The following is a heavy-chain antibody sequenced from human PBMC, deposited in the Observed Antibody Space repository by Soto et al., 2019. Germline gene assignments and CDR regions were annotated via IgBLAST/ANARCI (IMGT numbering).Heavy chain of an antibody. J-gene: IGHJ5*02. CDR2: IYHSGAT. V-gene: IGHV4-39*01. Sequence: SETLSLTCSVFGDSIRSAHYFWGWVRQPPGKGLEWIGSIYHSGATFYDPYLRSRVTLSVDTTNNQFSLRLSSVTAADTAVYFCARVGSWKYVEWFDPWGQGTLVTVSS. CDR1: GDSIRSAHYF. D-gene: IGHD2-15*01. CDR3: ARVGSWKYVEWFDP.